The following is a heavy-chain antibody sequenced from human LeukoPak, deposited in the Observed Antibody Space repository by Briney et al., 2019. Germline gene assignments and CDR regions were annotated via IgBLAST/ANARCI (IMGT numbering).Heavy chain of an antibody. J-gene: IGHJ6*02. Sequence: PSETLSLTCAVYGGSFSGYYWSWIRQPPGKGLEWIGEINHSGSTNYNPSLKSRVTISVDTSKNQFSLKLSSVTAADTAVYYCAREEAVGYYYYGMDVWGQGTTVTVSS. CDR3: AREEAVGYYYYGMDV. D-gene: IGHD6-19*01. CDR2: INHSGST. CDR1: GGSFSGYY. V-gene: IGHV4-34*01.